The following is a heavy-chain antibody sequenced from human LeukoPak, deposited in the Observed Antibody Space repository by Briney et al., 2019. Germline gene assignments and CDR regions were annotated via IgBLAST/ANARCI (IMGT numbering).Heavy chain of an antibody. Sequence: GGSLRLSCAASGFTFSSYWMHWVRQAPGKGLVWVSRINSDGSSTSYADSVKGRFTISRDNAKNTLYLQMNSLRAEDTAVYYRAIGMVATSPFDYWGQGTLVTVSS. CDR2: INSDGSST. V-gene: IGHV3-74*01. CDR1: GFTFSSYW. J-gene: IGHJ4*02. CDR3: AIGMVATSPFDY. D-gene: IGHD5-12*01.